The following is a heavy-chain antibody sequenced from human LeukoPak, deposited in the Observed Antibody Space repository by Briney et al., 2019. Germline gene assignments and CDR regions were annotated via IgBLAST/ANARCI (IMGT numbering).Heavy chain of an antibody. CDR2: INHSGST. Sequence: PSETLSLTCAVYGGSFSGYYWSWIRQPPGKGLEWIGEINHSGSTNYNPSLKSRVTISVGMSKNQFSLKLSSVTAADTAVYYCARGYSNYVSYYYYGMDVWGQGTTVTVSS. J-gene: IGHJ6*02. D-gene: IGHD4-11*01. V-gene: IGHV4-34*01. CDR3: ARGYSNYVSYYYYGMDV. CDR1: GGSFSGYY.